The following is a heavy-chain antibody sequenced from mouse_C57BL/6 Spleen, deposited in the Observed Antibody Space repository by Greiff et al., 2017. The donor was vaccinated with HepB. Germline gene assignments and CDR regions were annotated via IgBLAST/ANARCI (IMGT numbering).Heavy chain of an antibody. CDR1: GYTFTSYW. CDR2: IYPGSGST. D-gene: IGHD2-5*01. CDR3: ARSAYYSNYFDY. V-gene: IGHV1-55*01. J-gene: IGHJ2*01. Sequence: QVQLQQPGAELVKPGASVKMSCKASGYTFTSYWITWVKQRPGQGLEWIGDIYPGSGSTNYNEKFKSKATLTVVTSSSTAYMQLSSLTSEDSAVYYCARSAYYSNYFDYWGQGTTLTVSS.